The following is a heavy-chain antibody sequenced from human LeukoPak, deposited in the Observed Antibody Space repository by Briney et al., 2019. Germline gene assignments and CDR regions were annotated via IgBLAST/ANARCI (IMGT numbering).Heavy chain of an antibody. Sequence: GEFLKISCKGSGYSFTSYWIGWVRQMPGKGLEWMGIIYPGDSDTRYSPSFQGQVTISAGKSISTAYLQWSSLKASDTAMYYCARQSYSSSYWFDPWGQGTLVTVSS. V-gene: IGHV5-51*01. J-gene: IGHJ5*02. CDR3: ARQSYSSSYWFDP. D-gene: IGHD6-6*01. CDR2: IYPGDSDT. CDR1: GYSFTSYW.